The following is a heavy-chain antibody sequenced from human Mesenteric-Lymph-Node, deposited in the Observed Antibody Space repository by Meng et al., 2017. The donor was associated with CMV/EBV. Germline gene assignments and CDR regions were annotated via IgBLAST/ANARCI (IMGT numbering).Heavy chain of an antibody. CDR2: INPSGGST. CDR1: GYTFTSYY. Sequence: ASVKVSCKASGYTFTSYYMHWVRQAPGQGLEWMGIINPSGGSTSYAQKFQGRVTMTRDTSTSTVYMELSSLRSEDTAVYYCARDGCGGDCDYYYYYGMDVWGQGTTVTVSS. CDR3: ARDGCGGDCDYYYYYGMDV. D-gene: IGHD2-21*01. J-gene: IGHJ6*02. V-gene: IGHV1-46*01.